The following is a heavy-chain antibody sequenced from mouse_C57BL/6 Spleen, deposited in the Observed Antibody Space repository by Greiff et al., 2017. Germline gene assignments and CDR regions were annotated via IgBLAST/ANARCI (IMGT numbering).Heavy chain of an antibody. CDR1: GFSLTSYG. CDR2: LWSGGST. D-gene: IGHD1-1*01. V-gene: IGHV2-2*01. CDR3: ARKGWSYYYGRSYVGAMDY. J-gene: IGHJ4*01. Sequence: QVQLQQSGPGLVQPSQSLSITCTVSGFSLTSYGVHWVRQSPGTGLEWLGVLWSGGSTDYNAAFISRLSISKDNSKSQVFFKMNSLQADDTAIYYCARKGWSYYYGRSYVGAMDYWGQGTSVTVSS.